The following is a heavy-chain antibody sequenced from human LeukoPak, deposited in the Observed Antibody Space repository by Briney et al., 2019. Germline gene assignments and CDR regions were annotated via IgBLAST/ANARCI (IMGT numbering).Heavy chain of an antibody. CDR1: GFTFNSYS. Sequence: GGSLRLSCAASGFTFNSYSMNWVRQAPGQGLEWVSYISSSGTIYYADSVKGRFTISRDNGKSALHLQMNSLRDEDTAVYYCAAEGYYYDSWVSIWGGQGTLVTVSS. V-gene: IGHV3-48*02. CDR3: AAEGYYYDSWVSIW. CDR2: ISSSGTI. J-gene: IGHJ4*02. D-gene: IGHD3-22*01.